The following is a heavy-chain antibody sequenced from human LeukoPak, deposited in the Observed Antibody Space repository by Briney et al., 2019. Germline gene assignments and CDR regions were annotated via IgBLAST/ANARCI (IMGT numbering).Heavy chain of an antibody. CDR2: ISYDGSNK. D-gene: IGHD6-19*01. CDR3: ARGQRLISTFDY. Sequence: GGSLRLSCAASGFTFSSYAMHWVRQAPGKGLEWVAVISYDGSNKYYADSVKGRFTISRDNSKNTLYLQMNSLRAEDTAVYYCARGQRLISTFDYWGQGTLVTVSS. J-gene: IGHJ4*02. CDR1: GFTFSSYA. V-gene: IGHV3-30-3*01.